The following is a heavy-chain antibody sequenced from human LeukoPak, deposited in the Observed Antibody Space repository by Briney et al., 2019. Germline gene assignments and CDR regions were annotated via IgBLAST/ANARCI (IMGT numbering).Heavy chain of an antibody. CDR2: IYPGDSDT. D-gene: IGHD3-10*01. CDR3: ARVTLWFGPIDY. J-gene: IGHJ4*02. Sequence: GESLKISCKGSGYSFTSYWIGWVRQMPGKGLEWIGIIYPGDSDTRYSPSFQGQVTISADKSISTAYMGLSRLRSDDTAVYYCARVTLWFGPIDYWGQGTLVTVSS. V-gene: IGHV5-51*01. CDR1: GYSFTSYW.